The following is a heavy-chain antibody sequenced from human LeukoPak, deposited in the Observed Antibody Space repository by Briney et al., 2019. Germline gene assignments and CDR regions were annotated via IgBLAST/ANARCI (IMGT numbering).Heavy chain of an antibody. CDR1: GGTFSSYA. D-gene: IGHD5-24*01. J-gene: IGHJ4*02. CDR2: ITPIFGTA. CDR3: AQGDGYNSHFDY. Sequence: ASVKVSCKASGGTFSSYAISWVRQAPGQGLEWMGGITPIFGTANYAQKFQGRVTITADKSTSTAYMELSSLRSEDTAVYYCAQGDGYNSHFDYWGQGTLVTVSS. V-gene: IGHV1-69*06.